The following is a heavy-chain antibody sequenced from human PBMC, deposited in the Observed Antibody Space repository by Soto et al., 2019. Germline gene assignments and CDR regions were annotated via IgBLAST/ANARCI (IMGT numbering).Heavy chain of an antibody. V-gene: IGHV5-51*01. Sequence: GESLTISCQTCGYSFINYWIGWVRQMPGKGLEWMAIINPGDSETRYSPSFQGQVTISADNSISTAYLQLNSLKASDTPMYYCARPSNNYVDYWGQGTLVTVS. J-gene: IGHJ4*02. CDR2: INPGDSET. CDR1: GYSFINYW. CDR3: ARPSNNYVDY.